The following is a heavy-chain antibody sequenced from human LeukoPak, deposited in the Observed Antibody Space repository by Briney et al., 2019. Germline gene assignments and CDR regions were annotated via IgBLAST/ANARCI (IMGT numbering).Heavy chain of an antibody. CDR3: ARKSASGNYPLDY. V-gene: IGHV3-23*01. Sequence: QSGGSLRLSCAASGFTFSSYGMSWVRQAPGKGLEWVSVISADSATTFYADSVKGRFTISRDNAKNTVFLQMSSLRAEDTALYYCARKSASGNYPLDYWGQGTLVTVSS. CDR2: ISADSATT. CDR1: GFTFSSYG. J-gene: IGHJ4*02. D-gene: IGHD3-10*01.